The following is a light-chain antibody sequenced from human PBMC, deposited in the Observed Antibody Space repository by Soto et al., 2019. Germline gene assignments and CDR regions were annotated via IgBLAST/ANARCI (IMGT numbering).Light chain of an antibody. CDR3: MQDLQTPWT. CDR1: QSLLHSNGYNY. V-gene: IGKV2-28*01. CDR2: LGS. Sequence: DIVMTQSPLSLPVTPGEPASISCRSSQSLLHSNGYNYLDWYLQKPGQSPQLLIYLGSNRASGVHDRVSGSGSGPDCTLKLSRVEAEDVGIYYCMQDLQTPWTFGQGTKVEIK. J-gene: IGKJ1*01.